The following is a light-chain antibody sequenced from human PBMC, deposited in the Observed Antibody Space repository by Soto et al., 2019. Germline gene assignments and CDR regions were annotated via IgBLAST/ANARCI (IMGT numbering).Light chain of an antibody. CDR1: QSVSSN. Sequence: EIVMTQSPATLSVSPGERATLSCRASQSVSSNLAWYQQKPGQAPRLLIYGASTRATGIPARFSGSGSGTEFTLTINSLQSEDFAVYYCQQYNNWPRRTFGQGTKVEI. CDR2: GAS. J-gene: IGKJ1*01. CDR3: QQYNNWPRRT. V-gene: IGKV3-15*01.